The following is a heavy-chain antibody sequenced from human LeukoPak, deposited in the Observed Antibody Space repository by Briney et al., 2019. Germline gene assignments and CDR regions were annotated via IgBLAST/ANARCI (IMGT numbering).Heavy chain of an antibody. CDR2: IYYSGNT. J-gene: IGHJ5*02. Sequence: SETLSLTCTVSGDSISSGDYYWSWIRQPPGKGLEWIGYIYYSGNTYYNPSLQSRVTISVDTSKNQFSLKLSSVTAADTAVYYCARDRSGYCSSTSCYSRFDPWGQGTLVTVSS. V-gene: IGHV4-30-4*08. CDR3: ARDRSGYCSSTSCYSRFDP. D-gene: IGHD2-2*02. CDR1: GDSISSGDYY.